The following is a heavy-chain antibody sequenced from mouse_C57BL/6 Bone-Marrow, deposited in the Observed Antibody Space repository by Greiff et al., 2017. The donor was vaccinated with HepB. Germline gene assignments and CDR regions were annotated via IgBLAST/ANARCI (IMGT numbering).Heavy chain of an antibody. Sequence: VQLQQPGAELVKPGASVKLSCKASGYTFTSYWMHWVKQRPGQGLEWIGMIHPNSGSTNYNEKFKSKATLTVDKSSSTAYMQLSSLTSEDSAVYYCARRCRDSSGYYFDYWGQGTTLTVSS. CDR1: GYTFTSYW. CDR2: IHPNSGST. D-gene: IGHD3-2*02. V-gene: IGHV1-64*01. J-gene: IGHJ2*01. CDR3: ARRCRDSSGYYFDY.